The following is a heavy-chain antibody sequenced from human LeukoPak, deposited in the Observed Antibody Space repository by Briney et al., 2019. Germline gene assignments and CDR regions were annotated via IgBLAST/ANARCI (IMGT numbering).Heavy chain of an antibody. D-gene: IGHD1-7*01. CDR1: GFTFSSYA. CDR2: ISGSGTGT. CDR3: AKEGGTGTRFDY. Sequence: PGGSLRLSCAAYGFTFSSYAMSWVRQAPGKGLYWVSAISGSGTGTYYADSVKGRFTISRDNSKNTLYLQMNSLRAEDTAVYYCAKEGGTGTRFDYWGQGTLVTVSS. J-gene: IGHJ4*02. V-gene: IGHV3-23*01.